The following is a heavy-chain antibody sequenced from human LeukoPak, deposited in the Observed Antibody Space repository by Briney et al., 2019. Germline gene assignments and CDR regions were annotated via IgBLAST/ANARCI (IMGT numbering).Heavy chain of an antibody. V-gene: IGHV3-74*01. CDR2: IDTDVSST. J-gene: IGHJ3*02. Sequence: PGGSLRLSCAASGFTLSSYWMHWVRQTPGKGLVWVSRIDTDVSSTNYADSVKGRFTISRDNAKNTLYLQMNSLRAEDTAVYYCAKVYYDSPRGDAFDIWGQGTMVTVSS. CDR1: GFTLSSYW. D-gene: IGHD3-22*01. CDR3: AKVYYDSPRGDAFDI.